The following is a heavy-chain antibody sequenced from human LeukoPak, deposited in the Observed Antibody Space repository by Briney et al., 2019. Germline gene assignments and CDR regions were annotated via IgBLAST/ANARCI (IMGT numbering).Heavy chain of an antibody. D-gene: IGHD6-19*01. CDR3: AKSAVAGTHYYMDV. V-gene: IGHV3-9*03. J-gene: IGHJ6*03. CDR2: ISWNSGSI. Sequence: GGSLRLSCAASGFTFDDYAMHWVRQAPGKGLEWVSGISWNSGSIGYADSVKGRFTISRDNAKNSLYLQMNSLRAEDMALYYCAKSAVAGTHYYMDVWGKGTTVTVSS. CDR1: GFTFDDYA.